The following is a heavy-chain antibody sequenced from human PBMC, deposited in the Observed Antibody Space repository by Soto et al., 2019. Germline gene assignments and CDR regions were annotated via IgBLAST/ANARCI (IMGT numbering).Heavy chain of an antibody. V-gene: IGHV4-30-4*01. CDR2: IYYSGST. CDR1: GGSISSGDYY. CDR3: AREHGSGSYPTPFDP. J-gene: IGHJ5*02. Sequence: KPSETLSPTSTVSGGSISSGDYYWSWIRQPPGKGLEWIGYIYYSGSTYYNPSLKSRVTISVDTSKNQFSLKLSSVTAADTAVYYCAREHGSGSYPTPFDPWGQGTLVTVSS. D-gene: IGHD3-10*01.